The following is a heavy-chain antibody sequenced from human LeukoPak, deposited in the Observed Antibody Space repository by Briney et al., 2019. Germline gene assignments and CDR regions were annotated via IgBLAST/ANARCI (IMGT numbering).Heavy chain of an antibody. CDR2: MNPNSGNT. V-gene: IGHV1-8*01. CDR1: GYTFTSYD. J-gene: IGHJ4*02. CDR3: AFGGESLDRGACFDY. D-gene: IGHD3-16*01. Sequence: ASVKVSCKASGYTFTSYDINWVRQATGQGLEWMGWMNPNSGNTGYAQKFQGRVTMTRNTSISTAYMELSSLRSEGTAVYYCAFGGESLDRGACFDYWGQGTLVTVSS.